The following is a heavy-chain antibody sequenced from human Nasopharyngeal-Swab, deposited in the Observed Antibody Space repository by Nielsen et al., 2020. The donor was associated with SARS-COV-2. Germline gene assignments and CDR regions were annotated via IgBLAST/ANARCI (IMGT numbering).Heavy chain of an antibody. J-gene: IGHJ4*02. D-gene: IGHD6-6*01. V-gene: IGHV5-51*01. CDR2: IYLGDSDT. CDR3: ARHSGYSSSSSTTFDY. Sequence: VRQMPGKGLEWMGIIYLGDSDTRYSPSFQGQVTISADKSISTAYLQWSSLKASDTAMYYCARHSGYSSSSSTTFDYWGQGTLVTVSS.